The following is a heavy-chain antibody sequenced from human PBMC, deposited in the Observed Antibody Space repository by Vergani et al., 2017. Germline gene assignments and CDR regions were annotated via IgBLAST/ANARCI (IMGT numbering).Heavy chain of an antibody. J-gene: IGHJ6*02. V-gene: IGHV3-11*04. CDR2: ISPGASTV. D-gene: IGHD1-1*01. CDR1: GFKFSDHY. CDR3: AKNPGISTTRHYYAMVV. Sequence: LEESGGGSVKPGGSLRLSCAASGFKFSDHYMSWIRQAPGKGLEWVSHISPGASTVSYTDSVTGRFTVSRDNDNNSLTLDVTTLRGEDTAVYYCAKNPGISTTRHYYAMVVWGQGTTVTVSS.